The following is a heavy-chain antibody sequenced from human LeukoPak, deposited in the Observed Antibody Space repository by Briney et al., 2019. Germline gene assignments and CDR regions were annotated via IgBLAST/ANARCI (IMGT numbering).Heavy chain of an antibody. CDR1: GYTFTSYD. CDR2: PNPNSGNT. J-gene: IGHJ4*02. V-gene: IGHV1-8*02. D-gene: IGHD6-19*01. Sequence: ASVKVSCKASGYTFTSYDINWVRLATGQGLEWMGWPNPNSGNTGYAQKFQGRVTMTRNTSISTAYMELSSLRSEDTAVYYCARERAVAGIFHFDYWGQGTLVTVSS. CDR3: ARERAVAGIFHFDY.